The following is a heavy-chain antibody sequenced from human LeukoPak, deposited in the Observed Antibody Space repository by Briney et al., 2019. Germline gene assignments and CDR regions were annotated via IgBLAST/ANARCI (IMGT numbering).Heavy chain of an antibody. D-gene: IGHD2-2*01. CDR3: ARRYCSSTSCYWVDY. Sequence: GASLKISCKGSGYSFTSYWIGWVRQMPGKGLEWMGIIYPGDSDTRYSPSFQGQVTISADKSISTAYLQWSSLKASDTAMYYCARRYCSSTSCYWVDYWGQGTLVTVSS. CDR1: GYSFTSYW. J-gene: IGHJ4*02. CDR2: IYPGDSDT. V-gene: IGHV5-51*01.